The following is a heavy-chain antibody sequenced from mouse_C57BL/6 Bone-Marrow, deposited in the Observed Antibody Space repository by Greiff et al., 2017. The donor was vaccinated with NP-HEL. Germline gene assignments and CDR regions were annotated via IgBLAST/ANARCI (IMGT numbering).Heavy chain of an antibody. V-gene: IGHV1-81*01. CDR3: ARCLFITTVVDY. D-gene: IGHD1-1*01. J-gene: IGHJ2*01. CDR1: GYTFTSYG. Sequence: QVQLKESGAELARPGASVKLSCKASGYTFTSYGISWVKQRTGQGLEWIGEIYPRSGNTYYNEKFKGKATLTADKSSSTAYMELRSLTSEDSAVYFCARCLFITTVVDYWGQGTTLTVSS. CDR2: IYPRSGNT.